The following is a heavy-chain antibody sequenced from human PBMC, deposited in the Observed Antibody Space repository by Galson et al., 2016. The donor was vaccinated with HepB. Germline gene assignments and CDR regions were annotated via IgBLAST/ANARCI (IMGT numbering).Heavy chain of an antibody. V-gene: IGHV3-23*01. CDR1: GFTFNSYG. CDR3: VRDRATYDSSGYWFDY. J-gene: IGHJ4*02. CDR2: ISGGGGST. D-gene: IGHD3-22*01. Sequence: SLRLSCAASGFTFNSYGMSWVRQAPGKGLEWVSSISGGGGSTDYAGSVKGRFTISRDTSKNKLYLQMNSLRAEDTAVYYCVRDRATYDSSGYWFDYWGQGALVTVSS.